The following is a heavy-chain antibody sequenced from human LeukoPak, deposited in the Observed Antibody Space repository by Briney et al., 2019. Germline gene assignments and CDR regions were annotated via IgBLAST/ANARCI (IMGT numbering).Heavy chain of an antibody. CDR2: IYYSGST. V-gene: IGHV4-59*12. J-gene: IGHJ4*02. D-gene: IGHD1-26*01. Sequence: SETLSLTCTVSGGSISSYYWSWIRQPPGKGLEWIGYIYYSGSTNYNPSLKSRVTMSVGTSKNQFSLKLSSVTAADTAVYYCARFSGSYPVYYFDYWGPGTLVTVSS. CDR1: GGSISSYY. CDR3: ARFSGSYPVYYFDY.